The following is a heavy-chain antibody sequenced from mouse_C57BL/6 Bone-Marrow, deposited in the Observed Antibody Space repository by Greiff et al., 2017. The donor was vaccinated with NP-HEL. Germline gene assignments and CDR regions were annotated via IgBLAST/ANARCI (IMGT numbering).Heavy chain of an antibody. CDR1: GYTFTDYY. D-gene: IGHD2-1*01. V-gene: IGHV1-26*01. CDR3: ARPLSTPAWLAY. Sequence: EVQLQQSGPELVKPGASVKISCKASGYTFTDYYMNWVKQSHGKSLEWIGDINPNNGGTSYNQKFKGKATLTVDKSSSTAYMELRSLTSEDSAVYYCARPLSTPAWLAYWGQGTLVTVSA. CDR2: INPNNGGT. J-gene: IGHJ3*01.